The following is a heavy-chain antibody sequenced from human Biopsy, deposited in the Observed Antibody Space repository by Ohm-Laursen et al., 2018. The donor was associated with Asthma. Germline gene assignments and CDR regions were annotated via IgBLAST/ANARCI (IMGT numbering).Heavy chain of an antibody. CDR1: GGSISGFY. CDR3: ARDFGGWYYFDN. J-gene: IGHJ4*02. D-gene: IGHD3-3*01. Sequence: SETLSLTCPVSGGSISGFYWSWIRQPPGKGLEWIGYIYYTGTTNYNPSLKSRVSTSVDTSKNQFSLKLTSVTAADTAVYYCARDFGGWYYFDNWGQGSLVTVSS. CDR2: IYYTGTT. V-gene: IGHV4-59*01.